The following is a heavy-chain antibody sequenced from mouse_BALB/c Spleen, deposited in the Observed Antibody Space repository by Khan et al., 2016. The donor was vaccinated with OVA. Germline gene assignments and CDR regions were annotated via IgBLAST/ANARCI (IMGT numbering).Heavy chain of an antibody. D-gene: IGHD1-1*01. CDR3: ARASTTDYYDVRDY. CDR2: ISNGGCSA. Sequence: GELVESGGDLVQTGGSLKLSCAASGFTFSSHTMSWVRQTPEKRPEWVAFISNGGCSAYYPDTVKGRFTISRDNAKNTLYLQMTGLKSEDTAMNYCARASTTDYYDVRDYWGQGTTVTVSS. V-gene: IGHV5-12-2*01. CDR1: GFTFSSHT. J-gene: IGHJ4*01.